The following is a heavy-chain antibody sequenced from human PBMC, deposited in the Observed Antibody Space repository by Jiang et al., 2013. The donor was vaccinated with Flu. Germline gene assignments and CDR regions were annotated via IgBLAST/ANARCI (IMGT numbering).Heavy chain of an antibody. V-gene: IGHV4-59*01. J-gene: IGHJ4*02. CDR1: GGSISTYY. D-gene: IGHD6-13*01. CDR3: ARAQQLSQFDY. CDR2: IYYGGST. Sequence: TLSLTCTVSGGSISTYYWSWIRQPPGKGLEWIGYIYYGGSTNYNPSLKSRVTISVDTSKNQFSLKLSSVTAADTAVYYCARAQQLSQFDYWGQGTLVTVSS.